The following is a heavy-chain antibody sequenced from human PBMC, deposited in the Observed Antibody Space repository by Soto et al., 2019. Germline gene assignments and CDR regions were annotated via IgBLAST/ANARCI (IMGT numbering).Heavy chain of an antibody. J-gene: IGHJ6*02. CDR3: VRVRGSDAQPPRDV. CDR2: ISAKNGDT. V-gene: IGHV1-18*01. D-gene: IGHD2-21*02. Sequence: QVHLVQSGAELKKPGASVRVSCKASGYSFTRNGISWVRQAPGQGLEWMGWISAKNGDTNYAQKVQGRVIMTTHPSTSTAYMELRSLRSDDTAVYSCVRVRGSDAQPPRDVWGQGTTVTVSS. CDR1: GYSFTRNG.